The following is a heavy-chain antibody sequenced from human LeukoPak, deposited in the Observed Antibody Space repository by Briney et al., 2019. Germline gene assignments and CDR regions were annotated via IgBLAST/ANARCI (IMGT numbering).Heavy chain of an antibody. Sequence: QSGGSLRLSCAASGFTFSTYVFHWVRQAPGKGLEWVAVISYDGSEKYYADSVKGRFTISRDNSKNTLYLQMTSLGAEDTAVYYCAKEYCSTTYCLGDWGLGTLVTVSS. CDR2: ISYDGSEK. CDR1: GFTFSTYV. D-gene: IGHD2-2*01. CDR3: AKEYCSTTYCLGD. V-gene: IGHV3-30*18. J-gene: IGHJ4*02.